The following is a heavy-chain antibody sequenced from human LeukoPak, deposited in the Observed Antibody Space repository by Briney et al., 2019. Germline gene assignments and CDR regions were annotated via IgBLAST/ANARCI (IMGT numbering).Heavy chain of an antibody. J-gene: IGHJ4*02. CDR3: AKDRGSGWYFDY. V-gene: IGHV3-30*18. CDR2: ISYDGSNK. Sequence: PGRSLRLSCAASGFTFSSYGMHWVRQAPGKGLEWVAVISYDGSNKYYADSVKGRFTISRDNSKNTLYLQMNSLRAENTPVYYCAKDRGSGWYFDYWGQGTLVTVSS. CDR1: GFTFSSYG. D-gene: IGHD6-19*01.